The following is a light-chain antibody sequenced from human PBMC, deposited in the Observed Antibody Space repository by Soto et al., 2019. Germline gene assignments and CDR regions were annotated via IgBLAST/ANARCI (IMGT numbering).Light chain of an antibody. J-gene: IGKJ2*01. V-gene: IGKV3-15*01. CDR2: GAS. Sequence: EIVMTQSPATLSVSPGERATLSCRASQSVGSGLSWYQQKPDQAPRLLIYGASTRATGIPARFSGSGSGTEVILTISSLQSEDYAVEYCQQYNNWPPYTFGQGTKVEIK. CDR3: QQYNNWPPYT. CDR1: QSVGSG.